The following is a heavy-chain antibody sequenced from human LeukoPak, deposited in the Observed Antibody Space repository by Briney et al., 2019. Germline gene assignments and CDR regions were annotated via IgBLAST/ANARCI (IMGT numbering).Heavy chain of an antibody. J-gene: IGHJ6*03. V-gene: IGHV1-18*01. D-gene: IGHD6-13*01. CDR2: ISAYNGNT. Sequence: GASVKVSCKASGYTFTSYGISWVRQAPGQGLEWMGWISAYNGNTNYAQKLQGRVTMTTDTSTSTAYMELRSLRSDDTAVYYCARSSSWHYYYYYMDVWGKGTTVTVSS. CDR3: ARSSSWHYYYYYMDV. CDR1: GYTFTSYG.